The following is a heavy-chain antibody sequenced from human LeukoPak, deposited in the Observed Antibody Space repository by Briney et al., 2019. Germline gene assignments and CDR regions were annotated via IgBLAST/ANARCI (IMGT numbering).Heavy chain of an antibody. V-gene: IGHV4-39*01. CDR3: ARLRYFDWLPSYYFDY. Sequence: SETLSLTCTVSGGSISSSSYYWGWIRQPPGKGPEWIGSIYYSGSTYYNPSLKSRVTISVDTSKNQFSLKLSSVTAADTAVYYCARLRYFDWLPSYYFDYWGQGTLVTVSS. J-gene: IGHJ4*02. D-gene: IGHD3-9*01. CDR1: GGSISSSSYY. CDR2: IYYSGST.